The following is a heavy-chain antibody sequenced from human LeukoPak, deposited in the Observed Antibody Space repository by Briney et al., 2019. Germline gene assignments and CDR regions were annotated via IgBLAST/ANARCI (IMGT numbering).Heavy chain of an antibody. Sequence: SETLSLTCTVSGGSISSGGYYWSWIRQPPGKGLEWIGYIYHSGSTYYNPSLKSRVTISVDRSKNQFSLKLSSVTAADTAVYYCARDLYSSGWYAPGDYWGQGTLVTVSS. J-gene: IGHJ4*02. D-gene: IGHD6-19*01. CDR2: IYHSGST. V-gene: IGHV4-30-2*01. CDR1: GGSISSGGYY. CDR3: ARDLYSSGWYAPGDY.